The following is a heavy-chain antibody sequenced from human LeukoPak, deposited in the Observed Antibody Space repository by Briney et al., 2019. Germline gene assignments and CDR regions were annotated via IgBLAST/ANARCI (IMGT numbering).Heavy chain of an antibody. D-gene: IGHD2-2*01. CDR3: ANGAAGRYCSSTTCYR. CDR1: GFTFTSYS. J-gene: IGHJ4*02. Sequence: GGSLRLSCAASGFTFTSYSMTWVRQAPGKGLEWVSAISADGGDTYYADSVKGRSTISRDNPKNTLFLQMSSLRVEDTAVYYCANGAAGRYCSSTTCYRWGQGTLVTVSS. V-gene: IGHV3-23*01. CDR2: ISADGGDT.